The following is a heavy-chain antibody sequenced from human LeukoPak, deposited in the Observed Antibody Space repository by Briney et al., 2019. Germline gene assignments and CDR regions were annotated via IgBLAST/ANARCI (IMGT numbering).Heavy chain of an antibody. Sequence: GASVKVSCKASGYTFTSYDINWVRQATGQGLEWMGWMNPNSGNTGYAQKFQGRVTMTRNTSISTAYMELSSLRSEDTAVYYCARALSRSYDFWSGYPHYYMDVWGKGTTVTVSS. J-gene: IGHJ6*03. V-gene: IGHV1-8*01. CDR3: ARALSRSYDFWSGYPHYYMDV. CDR1: GYTFTSYD. CDR2: MNPNSGNT. D-gene: IGHD3-3*01.